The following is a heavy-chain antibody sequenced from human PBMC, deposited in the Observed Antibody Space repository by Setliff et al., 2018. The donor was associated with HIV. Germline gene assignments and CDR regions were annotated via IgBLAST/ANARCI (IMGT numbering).Heavy chain of an antibody. J-gene: IGHJ4*01. CDR2: ISGSGGST. Sequence: PGGSLRLSCAASGFTFNTYAMSWVRQAPGKELEWVSVISGSGGSTFYADSVKGRFTISRDNSKNTLYLQMNRLRVEDTAVYYCAKDGISGGAYPPYYFDYWGHGTLVTSPQ. CDR3: AKDGISGGAYPPYYFDY. V-gene: IGHV3-23*01. CDR1: GFTFNTYA. D-gene: IGHD2-15*01.